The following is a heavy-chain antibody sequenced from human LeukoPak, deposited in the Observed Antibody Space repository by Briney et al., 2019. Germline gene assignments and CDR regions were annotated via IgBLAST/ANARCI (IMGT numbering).Heavy chain of an antibody. V-gene: IGHV3-23*01. CDR1: GFTFSTYA. J-gene: IGHJ6*02. Sequence: PGGSLRLSCAASGFTFSTYAMSWVRQAPGKGLEWVSTISGSGIYYAHSVKGRFTMSRDNAKDTLYLQMNSLRAEDTAVYYCAREGRLKPMDVWGQGTTVTVSS. CDR3: AREGRLKPMDV. D-gene: IGHD5-12*01. CDR2: ISGSGI.